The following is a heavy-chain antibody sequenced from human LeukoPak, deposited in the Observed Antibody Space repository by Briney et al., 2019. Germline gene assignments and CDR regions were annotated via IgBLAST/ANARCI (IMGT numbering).Heavy chain of an antibody. D-gene: IGHD3-22*01. Sequence: GESLKISCKGSGYSFTSYWIGWVRQMPGKGLEWMGIIYPGDSDTRYSPSFQGQVTISADKSISTAYLQWSSLKASDTAMYYCARPNSHYYDSSGYFDYWGQGTLVTVSS. CDR1: GYSFTSYW. CDR2: IYPGDSDT. CDR3: ARPNSHYYDSSGYFDY. J-gene: IGHJ4*02. V-gene: IGHV5-51*01.